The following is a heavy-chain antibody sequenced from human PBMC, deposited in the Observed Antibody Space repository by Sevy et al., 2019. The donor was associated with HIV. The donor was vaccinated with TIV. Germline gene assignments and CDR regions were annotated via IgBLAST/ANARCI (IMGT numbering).Heavy chain of an antibody. Sequence: LKISCQASGYPFTSYYITWVRQTPEKGLEWMGLIYPSDSQTNYNPSFQGQVTISADKSINTAYLQWNSLKASDTAIYYCARTLASESYVGYWGQGTLVTVSS. D-gene: IGHD3-10*01. CDR1: GYPFTSYY. J-gene: IGHJ4*02. CDR3: ARTLASESYVGY. CDR2: IYPSDSQT. V-gene: IGHV5-51*01.